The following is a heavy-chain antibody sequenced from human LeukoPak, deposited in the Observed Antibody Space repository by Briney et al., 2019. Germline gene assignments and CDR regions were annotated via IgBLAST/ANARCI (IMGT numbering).Heavy chain of an antibody. Sequence: SETLSLTCAIYSESFSGYFWSWIRQPPGKGLEWIGSIYYSGSTYYNPSLKSRVTISVDTSKNQFSLKLSSVTAADTAVYYCARDITGSFDYWGQGNLVTVSS. CDR2: IYYSGST. CDR3: ARDITGSFDY. V-gene: IGHV4-34*01. CDR1: SESFSGYF. D-gene: IGHD1-14*01. J-gene: IGHJ4*02.